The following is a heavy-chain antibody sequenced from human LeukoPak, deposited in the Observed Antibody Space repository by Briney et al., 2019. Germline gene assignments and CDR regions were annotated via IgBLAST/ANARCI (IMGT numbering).Heavy chain of an antibody. CDR2: IKTDGSEK. CDR3: ASLSLGHY. J-gene: IGHJ4*02. V-gene: IGHV3-7*03. Sequence: GGSLRLSCEASGFTFSSYWMSWVRQAPGKGLEWVANIKTDGSEKYYVDSVKGRFTISRDNAKNSLYLQMNSLRAEDTAVYYCASLSLGHYWGQGTLVTVSS. CDR1: GFTFSSYW. D-gene: IGHD6-6*01.